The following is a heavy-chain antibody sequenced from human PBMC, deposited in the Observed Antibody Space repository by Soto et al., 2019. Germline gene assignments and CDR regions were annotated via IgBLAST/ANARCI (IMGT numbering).Heavy chain of an antibody. CDR1: RFSFSSYG. CDR2: IWYDGSNK. D-gene: IGHD3-10*01. Sequence: QVQLVESGGGVVQPGRSLRLSCAASRFSFSSYGMHWVRQAPGKGLEWVAVIWYDGSNKYYADSVKGRFTISRDNSKNTLYLQMNSLRAEDTAVYYCARDVWFGELRFDIWGQGTMVTVSS. V-gene: IGHV3-30*19. J-gene: IGHJ3*02. CDR3: ARDVWFGELRFDI.